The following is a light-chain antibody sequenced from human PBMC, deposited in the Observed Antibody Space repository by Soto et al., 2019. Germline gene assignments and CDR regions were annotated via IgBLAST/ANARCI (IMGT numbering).Light chain of an antibody. CDR2: AAS. CDR1: QGISNW. J-gene: IGKJ3*01. Sequence: DIQMTQSPSSVSASVGDRVSITCRASQGISNWLAWYQQKPGRAPKLLIYAASSLQSGVSSRFSGSGSGTDFTLTISSLQPEDFATYYCQQGNSFQFTLGPGTKVDIK. CDR3: QQGNSFQFT. V-gene: IGKV1D-12*01.